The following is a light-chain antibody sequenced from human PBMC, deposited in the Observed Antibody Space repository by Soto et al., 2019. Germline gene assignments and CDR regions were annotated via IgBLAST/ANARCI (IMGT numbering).Light chain of an antibody. V-gene: IGKV1-39*01. Sequence: DIQMTQSPSSLSAYVGDRVTITCRASQSISVYLNWYQQKPGKAPNLLIYSSSSLESGVPSRFSGSGSGIDFTLTISSLQPEDFATYFCQQSYSRPRAFGQGTKVEI. CDR1: QSISVY. J-gene: IGKJ1*01. CDR3: QQSYSRPRA. CDR2: SSS.